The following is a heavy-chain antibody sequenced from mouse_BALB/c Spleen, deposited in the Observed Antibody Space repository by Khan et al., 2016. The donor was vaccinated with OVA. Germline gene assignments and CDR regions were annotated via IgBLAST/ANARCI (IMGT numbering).Heavy chain of an antibody. D-gene: IGHD4-1*01. J-gene: IGHJ3*01. CDR1: GYSITSDYA. CDR3: ARLGPGFTD. Sequence: EVQLQESGPGLVKPSQSLSLTCSVAGYSITSDYAWNWIRQFPGNKLEWMGYISYSGSTSYNPSLKSRISITRDTSKNQFFLPLNSVTTEDTATYYYARLGPGFTDWGQGTQVTVPA. V-gene: IGHV3-2*02. CDR2: ISYSGST.